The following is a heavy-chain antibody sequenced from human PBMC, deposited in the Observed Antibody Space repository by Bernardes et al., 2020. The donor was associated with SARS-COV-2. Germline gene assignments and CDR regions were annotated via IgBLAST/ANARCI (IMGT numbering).Heavy chain of an antibody. CDR2: IYPVDSET. CDR1: GYSFTTYW. CDR3: ARIDEVTGRDY. J-gene: IGHJ4*02. D-gene: IGHD6-19*01. V-gene: IGHV5-51*01. Sequence: GESLTISCKASGYSFTTYWIGWVRQMPGKGLEWMGIIYPVDSETRYSPSFEGHVSISVDKSISTAYLQWNSLRAEDTAVYYCARIDEVTGRDYWGQGTLVTVSS.